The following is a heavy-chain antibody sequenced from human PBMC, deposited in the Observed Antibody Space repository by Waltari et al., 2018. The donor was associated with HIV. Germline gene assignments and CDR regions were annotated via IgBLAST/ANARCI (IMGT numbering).Heavy chain of an antibody. Sequence: HVHLQESGAGLVKHSATLSLTCSVSGGSFISYHWTWIRQPPGKGLAWIGYIYYTGRTNCNPSLKSRVTISVDTSKNQFSLRLRSVTAADTAVYYCARGLFGVGSNWFDPWGQGILVIVSS. J-gene: IGHJ5*02. D-gene: IGHD3-3*01. CDR1: GGSFISYH. CDR3: ARGLFGVGSNWFDP. CDR2: IYYTGRT. V-gene: IGHV4-59*01.